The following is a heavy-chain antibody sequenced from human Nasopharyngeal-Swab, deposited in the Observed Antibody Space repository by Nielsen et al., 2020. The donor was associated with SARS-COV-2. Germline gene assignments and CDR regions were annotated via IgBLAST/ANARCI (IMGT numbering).Heavy chain of an antibody. CDR3: ARGHRGISMIVVVIATAYFYFDS. Sequence: SETLSLTCAVYGGSFSGYYWSWIRQPPGKGLEWIGEINHSGTTSYNPSLKSRVTISSDTSKNQFSLKLSSVTAADTAVYYCARGHRGISMIVVVIATAYFYFDSWGRGTLVTVTS. CDR1: GGSFSGYY. D-gene: IGHD3-22*01. CDR2: INHSGTT. J-gene: IGHJ4*02. V-gene: IGHV4-34*01.